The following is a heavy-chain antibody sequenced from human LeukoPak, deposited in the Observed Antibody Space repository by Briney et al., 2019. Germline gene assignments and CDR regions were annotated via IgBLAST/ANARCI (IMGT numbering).Heavy chain of an antibody. CDR3: ARGGYSRGLGSPFDY. J-gene: IGHJ4*02. D-gene: IGHD6-19*01. Sequence: GASVKVSCKASGYTFTNYPMIWVRQAPGQGLEWMGSINTKNGNPTYAQDFTGRSVFSLDTSVGTTYLQIISLKTEDTAVYYCARGGYSRGLGSPFDYWGQGTLVTVSS. CDR2: INTKNGNP. V-gene: IGHV7-4-1*02. CDR1: GYTFTNYP.